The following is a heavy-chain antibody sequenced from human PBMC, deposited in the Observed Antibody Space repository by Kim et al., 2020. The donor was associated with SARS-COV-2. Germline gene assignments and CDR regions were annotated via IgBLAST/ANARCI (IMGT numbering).Heavy chain of an antibody. CDR1: GFTFSSYA. Sequence: GGSLRLSCAASGFTFSSYAMSWVRQAPGKGLEWVSAISGSGGSTYYADSVKGRFTISRDNSKNTLYLQMNSLRAEDTAVYYCAKDGGSSWEHYCYYGMDVWGQGTTVTVSS. J-gene: IGHJ6*02. D-gene: IGHD6-13*01. CDR2: ISGSGGST. CDR3: AKDGGSSWEHYCYYGMDV. V-gene: IGHV3-23*01.